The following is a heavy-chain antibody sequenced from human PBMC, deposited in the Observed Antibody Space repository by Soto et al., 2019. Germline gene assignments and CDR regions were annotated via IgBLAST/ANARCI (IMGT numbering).Heavy chain of an antibody. J-gene: IGHJ4*02. CDR2: ISGSGGST. CDR1: GFTFSSYA. CDR3: AKGRRSRLVPFDY. Sequence: GGSLRLSCAASGFTFSSYAMSWVRQAPGKGLERVSAISGSGGSTYYADSVKGRFTISRDNSKNTLYLQMNSLRAEDTAVYYCAKGRRSRLVPFDYWGQGTLVTVSS. D-gene: IGHD2-21*01. V-gene: IGHV3-23*01.